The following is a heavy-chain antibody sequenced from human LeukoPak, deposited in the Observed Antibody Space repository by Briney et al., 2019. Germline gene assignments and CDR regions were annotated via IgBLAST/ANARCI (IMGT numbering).Heavy chain of an antibody. CDR1: GYTFTNYY. D-gene: IGHD6-19*01. V-gene: IGHV1-46*01. J-gene: IGHJ5*02. Sequence: ASVKVSCKASGYTFTNYYMHWVRQAPGQGLERMAIINPSGDSIRYAQKFQGRVTMTRDTSTSTVYMELSSLRSDDTAVYYCARRLSGWYWFDPWGQGTLVTVSS. CDR2: INPSGDSI. CDR3: ARRLSGWYWFDP.